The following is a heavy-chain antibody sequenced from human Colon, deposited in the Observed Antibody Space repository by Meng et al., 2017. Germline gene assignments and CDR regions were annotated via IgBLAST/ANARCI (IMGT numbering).Heavy chain of an antibody. Sequence: QVQLRVSEPGRVKPPATLSLNCTVSGYSISSDIWWSWVRQPPGKGLEWIGEVYHRGDTNYNPSLKSRVDISVDKSKNQFYLSLFSVTASDTAVYYCGRDQGRELINHWGQGTLVTVSS. D-gene: IGHD1-7*01. V-gene: IGHV4-4*03. CDR3: GRDQGRELINH. CDR1: GYSISSDIW. J-gene: IGHJ4*02. CDR2: VYHRGDT.